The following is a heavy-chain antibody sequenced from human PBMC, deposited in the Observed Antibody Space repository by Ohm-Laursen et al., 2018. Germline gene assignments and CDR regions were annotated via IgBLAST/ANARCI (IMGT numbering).Heavy chain of an antibody. Sequence: SLRLSCAASGFTFSHYWMHWVRQAPGKGLVWVSRINGDGSSTTYADSVRGRFTISRDNAKNTVYVQMNGLRAEDTAVYYCARARHSNYRFDAFDMWGQGTMVTVSS. CDR1: GFTFSHYW. D-gene: IGHD4-11*01. CDR3: ARARHSNYRFDAFDM. V-gene: IGHV3-74*01. J-gene: IGHJ3*02. CDR2: INGDGSST.